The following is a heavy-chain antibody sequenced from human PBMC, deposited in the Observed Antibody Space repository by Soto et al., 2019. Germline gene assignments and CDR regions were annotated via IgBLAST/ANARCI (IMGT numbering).Heavy chain of an antibody. Sequence: GGSLRLSCAASGFSFSTHDMSWVRQSPGKGLQWVAGISGLGGTTYFADSLKGRFTISRDNSKNTLYLQLNGLRDEDTAIYYCAKYAPQFCSAGSCYGGSDHWGQGTLVTVSS. J-gene: IGHJ4*02. D-gene: IGHD2-15*01. CDR1: GFSFSTHD. CDR2: ISGLGGTT. V-gene: IGHV3-23*01. CDR3: AKYAPQFCSAGSCYGGSDH.